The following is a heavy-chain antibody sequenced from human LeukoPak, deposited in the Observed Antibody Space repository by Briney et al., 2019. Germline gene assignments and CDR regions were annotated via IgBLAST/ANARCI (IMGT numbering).Heavy chain of an antibody. Sequence: GGSLRLSCAASGFTFNTYWMHWVRQVPGKGLVWVSRIKGDGSSTSYAGFVKGRFIISRDNARNRMFLQMNSLSDEDTAVYYCAADSDYGGYSRFDYWGQGILVTVSS. V-gene: IGHV3-74*01. D-gene: IGHD4-17*01. CDR2: IKGDGSST. CDR3: AADSDYGGYSRFDY. J-gene: IGHJ4*02. CDR1: GFTFNTYW.